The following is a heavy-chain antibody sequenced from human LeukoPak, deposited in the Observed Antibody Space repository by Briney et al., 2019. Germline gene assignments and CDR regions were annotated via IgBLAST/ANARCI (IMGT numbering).Heavy chain of an antibody. J-gene: IGHJ4*02. D-gene: IGHD3-16*02. CDR2: IWYDGSNK. Sequence: GGSLRLSCAASGFTFSSYGMHWVRQAPGKGLEWVAVIWYDGSNKYYADSVKGRFTISRDNSKNTLYLQMNSLRAEDTAVSYCAKYYVWGSYRGHFDYWGQGTLVTVSS. CDR3: AKYYVWGSYRGHFDY. CDR1: GFTFSSYG. V-gene: IGHV3-33*08.